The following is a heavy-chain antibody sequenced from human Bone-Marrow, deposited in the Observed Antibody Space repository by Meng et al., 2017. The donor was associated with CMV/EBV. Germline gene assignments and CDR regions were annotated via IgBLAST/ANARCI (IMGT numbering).Heavy chain of an antibody. CDR1: GGSFSGYY. D-gene: IGHD4-11*01. J-gene: IGHJ5*02. CDR3: ARDNSNLLYLSNWFDP. Sequence: SETLSLTCAVYGGSFSGYYWSWIRQPPRKGLEWIGEINHSGSTNYNPSLKSRVTISVDTSKNQFSLKLSSVTAADTAVYYCARDNSNLLYLSNWFDPWGQGNLVTVSS. V-gene: IGHV4-34*01. CDR2: INHSGST.